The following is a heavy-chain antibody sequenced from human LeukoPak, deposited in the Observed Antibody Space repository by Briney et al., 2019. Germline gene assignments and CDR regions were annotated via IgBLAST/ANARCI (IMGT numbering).Heavy chain of an antibody. V-gene: IGHV3-7*01. D-gene: IGHD5-18*01. CDR2: IRQDESER. CDR1: GFSFSSYW. J-gene: IGHJ5*02. Sequence: GGSLRLSCEGSGFSFSSYWMTWVRQLPGKGPEWVANIRQDESERYFADSVKGRFTISRDNAKKSVYLHMSSLRAEDTALYYCARAGYSYGFPDNWFDPWGQGTLVTVSS. CDR3: ARAGYSYGFPDNWFDP.